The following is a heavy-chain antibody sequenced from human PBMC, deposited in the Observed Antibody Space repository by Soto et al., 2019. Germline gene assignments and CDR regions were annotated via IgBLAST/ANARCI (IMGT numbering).Heavy chain of an antibody. CDR1: GGLISSYY. D-gene: IGHD6-13*01. CDR3: ARGGYSSSRYAMDV. CDR2: INYSGST. J-gene: IGHJ6*02. Sequence: PSETLSLTCSVSGGLISSYYWSWVRQPPGKGLEWIGYINYSGSTSHNPSLKSRVTISVDKSKNQFSLNLSSVTAADTAMYYCARGGYSSSRYAMDVWGQGTTVTVSS. V-gene: IGHV4-59*01.